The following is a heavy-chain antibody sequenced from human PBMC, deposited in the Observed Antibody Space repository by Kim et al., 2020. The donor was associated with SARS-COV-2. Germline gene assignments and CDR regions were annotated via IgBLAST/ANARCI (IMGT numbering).Heavy chain of an antibody. CDR3: AKSLAGSDAAFDI. CDR1: GFTFGNYA. V-gene: IGHV3-20*04. Sequence: GGSLRLSCAASGFTFGNYAMSWVRHAPGKGLEWVSAISGNGGSTGYADSVKGRFTISRDNSKNSLYLQMNSLRAEDTALYYCAKSLAGSDAAFDIWGQGTMGTVSS. J-gene: IGHJ3*02. D-gene: IGHD6-19*01. CDR2: ISGNGGST.